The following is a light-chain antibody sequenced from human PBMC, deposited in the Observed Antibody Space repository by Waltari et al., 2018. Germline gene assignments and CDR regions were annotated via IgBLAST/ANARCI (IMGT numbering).Light chain of an antibody. CDR3: SSYTSSDSLV. Sequence: QSALTQPASVSGSPGQSITFSCSGSSSDVGGQNHVSWYQHHPGKAPKLMIYDVSNRPSRISHRFSASKSGNTASLTISGLQAEDEADYYCSSYTSSDSLVFGTGTAVTVL. V-gene: IGLV2-14*01. CDR2: DVS. CDR1: SSDVGGQNH. J-gene: IGLJ1*01.